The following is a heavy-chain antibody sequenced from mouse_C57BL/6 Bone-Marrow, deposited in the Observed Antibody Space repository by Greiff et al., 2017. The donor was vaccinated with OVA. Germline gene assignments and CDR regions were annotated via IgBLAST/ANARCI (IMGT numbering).Heavy chain of an antibody. CDR3: ARCYYFDY. CDR2: IDPSDSYT. CDR1: GYTFTSYW. J-gene: IGHJ2*01. Sequence: VQLQQSGAELVMPGASVKLSCKASGYTFTSYWMHWVKQRPGQGLEWIGEIDPSDSYTNYNQKFKGKSTLTVDKSSSTAYMQLSSLTSEDSAVYYCARCYYFDYWGQGTTLTVSS. V-gene: IGHV1-69*01.